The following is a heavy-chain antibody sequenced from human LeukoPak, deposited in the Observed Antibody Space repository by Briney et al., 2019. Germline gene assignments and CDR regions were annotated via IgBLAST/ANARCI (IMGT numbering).Heavy chain of an antibody. CDR1: GYSISSGYY. CDR2: IYHSGST. J-gene: IGHJ5*02. CDR3: ARTPDANWFDP. Sequence: SETLSLTCAVSGYSISSGYYWGWIRQPPGKVLEWIGSIYHSGSTYYNPSLKSRVTISVDTSKNQFSLKLSSVTAADTAVYYCARTPDANWFDPWGQGTLVTVSS. V-gene: IGHV4-38-2*01.